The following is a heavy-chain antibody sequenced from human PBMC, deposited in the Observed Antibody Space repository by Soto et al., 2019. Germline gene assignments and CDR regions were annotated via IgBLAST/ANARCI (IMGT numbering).Heavy chain of an antibody. CDR2: ISAYNGNT. CDR1: GYTFTSYG. J-gene: IGHJ4*02. V-gene: IGHV1-18*04. CDR3: ARDGTSHDFWSGYHKNPYYFDY. Sequence: ASVKVSCKASGYTFTSYGISWVRQAPGQGLEWMGWISAYNGNTNYAQKLQGRVTMTTDTSTSTAYMELRSLRSDDTAVYYCARDGTSHDFWSGYHKNPYYFDYWGQGTLVTVSS. D-gene: IGHD3-3*01.